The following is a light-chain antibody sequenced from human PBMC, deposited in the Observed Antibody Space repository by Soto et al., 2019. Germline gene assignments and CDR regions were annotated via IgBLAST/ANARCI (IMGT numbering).Light chain of an antibody. CDR3: SSYTSISTLV. J-gene: IGLJ1*01. CDR2: DVS. V-gene: IGLV2-14*01. Sequence: QSVLTQPASVSGSPGQSMTISCTGTSSDVGGYKYVSWYQQHPGKAPKLMIYDVSNRPSGVSNRFSGSKSGNTASLTISGLQTEDEADYYCSSYTSISTLVFGTGTKVTVL. CDR1: SSDVGGYKY.